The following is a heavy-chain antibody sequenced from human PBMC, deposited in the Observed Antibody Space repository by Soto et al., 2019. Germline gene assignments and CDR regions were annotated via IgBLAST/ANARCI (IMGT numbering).Heavy chain of an antibody. Sequence: QVQLVESGGGVVQPERSLRLSCAASGFTFSKYAMQWVRQARGTGLEWVAVISNDGSNPYYADSVKGRFTISRDNSKNSLYLQMNSLREEDTAVYYCARTGYDRSGYFVEYYFDYWGQGTLVTVSS. CDR2: ISNDGSNP. CDR1: GFTFSKYA. J-gene: IGHJ4*02. D-gene: IGHD3-22*01. CDR3: ARTGYDRSGYFVEYYFDY. V-gene: IGHV3-30-3*01.